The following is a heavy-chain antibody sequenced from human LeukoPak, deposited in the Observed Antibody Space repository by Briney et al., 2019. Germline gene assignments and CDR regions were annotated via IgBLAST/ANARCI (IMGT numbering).Heavy chain of an antibody. CDR1: GFTFSTNA. CDR3: ATVRGSSWYHHYMDV. J-gene: IGHJ6*03. D-gene: IGHD6-13*01. V-gene: IGHV3-23*01. CDR2: ISGNSDNT. Sequence: PGGSLRLSCAASGFTFSTNAMTWGRQAPGKGLEWVSGISGNSDNTYYADSVKGRFTISRDTSKNTLYLQMNSLRAEDTATYYCATVRGSSWYHHYMDVWGKGTTVTVSS.